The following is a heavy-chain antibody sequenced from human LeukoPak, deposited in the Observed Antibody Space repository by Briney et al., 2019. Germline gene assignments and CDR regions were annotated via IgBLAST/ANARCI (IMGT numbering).Heavy chain of an antibody. V-gene: IGHV1-2*02. J-gene: IGHJ4*02. CDR2: INPNSGGT. CDR1: GYTFTGYY. CDR3: ARAATPSYYDFWSGYLEAGDY. Sequence: ASVKVSCKASGYTFTGYYMHWVRQAPGQGLEWMGWINPNSGGTNYAQKFQGRVTMTRDTSISTAYMELSRLRSDDTAVYYCARAATPSYYDFWSGYLEAGDYWGQGTLVTVSS. D-gene: IGHD3-3*01.